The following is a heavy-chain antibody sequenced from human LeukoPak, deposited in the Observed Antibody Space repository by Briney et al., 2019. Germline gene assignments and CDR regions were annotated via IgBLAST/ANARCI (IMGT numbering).Heavy chain of an antibody. CDR2: IYYSGST. V-gene: IGHV4-59*06. CDR3: ARVLYRNYFDY. Sequence: PGGSLRLSCAASGFTFSSYEMNWVRQAPGKGLEWIGYIYYSGSTYYNPSLKSRVTISVDTSKNQFSLKLSSVTAADTAVYYCARVLYRNYFDYWGQGTLVTVSS. D-gene: IGHD3-16*01. CDR1: GFTFSSYE. J-gene: IGHJ4*02.